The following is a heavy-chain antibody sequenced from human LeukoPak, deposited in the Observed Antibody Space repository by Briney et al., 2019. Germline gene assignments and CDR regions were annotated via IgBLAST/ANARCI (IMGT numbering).Heavy chain of an antibody. D-gene: IGHD3-22*01. V-gene: IGHV4-61*02. Sequence: SETLSLTCTVSGVSISSGSYYWTWIRQPAGKGLGWIGRIYISGSTNYNPVRKGRVTVSIDTSKNQFSLKLSSVTAADTAVYYCAIRLNTYYYDSSGYPYDAFDIWGQGTMVTVSS. CDR3: AIRLNTYYYDSSGYPYDAFDI. CDR1: GVSISSGSYY. CDR2: IYISGST. J-gene: IGHJ3*02.